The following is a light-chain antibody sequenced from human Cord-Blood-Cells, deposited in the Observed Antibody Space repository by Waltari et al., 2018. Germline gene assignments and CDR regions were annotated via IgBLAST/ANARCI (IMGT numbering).Light chain of an antibody. CDR3: AAWDDSLSGVV. Sequence: QSVLTPPPSASGTPGQRVTIPCSGSSSNIGSNYVYWYQQLPGTAPTRLIERNNQRPSGVPDRFSGPKAGTSASLAISGLRSEDEADYYCAAWDDSLSGVVFGGGTKLTVL. V-gene: IGLV1-47*01. CDR2: RNN. CDR1: SSNIGSNY. J-gene: IGLJ2*01.